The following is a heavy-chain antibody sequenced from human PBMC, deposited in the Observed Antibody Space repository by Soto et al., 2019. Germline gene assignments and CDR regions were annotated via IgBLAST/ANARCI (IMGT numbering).Heavy chain of an antibody. V-gene: IGHV3-23*01. J-gene: IGHJ4*02. D-gene: IGHD4-17*01. CDR2: ISESGGST. CDR1: GFSFSDYA. CDR3: ARPHAEYGDYARYFDY. Sequence: PGGSLRLSCAASGFSFSDYAMSWVRQAPGKGLEWVSVISESGGSTHYADSVRGRFTVSRDNSKNTLYLQMNSLRAEDTAVYYCARPHAEYGDYARYFDYWGQGTLVTVSS.